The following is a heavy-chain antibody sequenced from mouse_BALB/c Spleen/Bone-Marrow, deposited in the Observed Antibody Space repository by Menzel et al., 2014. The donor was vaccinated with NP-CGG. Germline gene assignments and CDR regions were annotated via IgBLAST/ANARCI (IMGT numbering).Heavy chain of an antibody. CDR1: GFTFSSYG. V-gene: IGHV5-6*01. J-gene: IGHJ4*01. CDR2: ISSGGSNT. Sequence: EVKLMESGRDLVKPGGSLKLSCAASGFTFSSYGMSWGRQTPDKRLEWVATISSGGSNTYYPDSVKGRFTISRDNAKNTLYLQMSSLKSEDTAMYYCARHQRYYAMDYWGQGTSVTASS. CDR3: ARHQRYYAMDY.